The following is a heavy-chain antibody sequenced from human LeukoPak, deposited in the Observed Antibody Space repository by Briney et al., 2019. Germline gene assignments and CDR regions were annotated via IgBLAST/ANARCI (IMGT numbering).Heavy chain of an antibody. J-gene: IGHJ6*03. CDR3: ARGPRITMIVVVRNYYMDV. D-gene: IGHD3-22*01. Sequence: GGSLRLSCAASGFTFSSYEMNWVRQAPGKGLEWVSSISSSSYIYYADSVKGRFTISRDNAKNSLYLQMNSLRAEDTAVYYCARGPRITMIVVVRNYYMDVWGKGTTVTVSS. V-gene: IGHV3-21*01. CDR2: ISSSSYI. CDR1: GFTFSSYE.